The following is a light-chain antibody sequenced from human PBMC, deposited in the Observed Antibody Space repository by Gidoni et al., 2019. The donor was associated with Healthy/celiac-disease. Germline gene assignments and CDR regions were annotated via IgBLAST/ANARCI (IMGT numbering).Light chain of an antibody. CDR1: QSALYSSNNKKY. CDR3: QQYYSIPIT. J-gene: IGKJ5*01. CDR2: WAF. V-gene: IGKV4-1*01. Sequence: DIVMTVPADSLAVSLGARATINRKSSQSALYSSNNKKYLAWYQQKPGQPPKLLIYWAFTREYGVPDRVSGSGSETDFTLTIISLQAEDVAVYYCQQYYSIPITFGQGTRLEIK.